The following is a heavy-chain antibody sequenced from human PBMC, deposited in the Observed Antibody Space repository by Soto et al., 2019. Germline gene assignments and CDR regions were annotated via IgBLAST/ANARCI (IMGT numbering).Heavy chain of an antibody. CDR3: ARDRDFGMSPPYFNF. V-gene: IGHV3-33*01. D-gene: IGHD3-10*01. J-gene: IGHJ4*02. CDR2: SWHDGNNR. CDR1: GFSFGSFG. Sequence: SLILPCAAPGFSFGSFGVLWVRQAPGQGVGRVAVSWHDGNNRRYGDSVTGRFTVSSDNSKKALYLQMDSLCDEDAAVCYFARDRDFGMSPPYFNFWGKGTLVTVSS.